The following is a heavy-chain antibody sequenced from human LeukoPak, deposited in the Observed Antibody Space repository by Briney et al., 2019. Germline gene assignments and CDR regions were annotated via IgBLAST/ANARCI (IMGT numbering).Heavy chain of an antibody. CDR2: ISYDGSNK. CDR3: AKELAATWGQRFDY. D-gene: IGHD1-26*01. Sequence: GGSLRLSCAASGFTFSSYAMHWDRQAPGKGLEWVAVISYDGSNKYYADSVKGRFTISRDNSKNTLYLQMNSLRAEDTAVYYCAKELAATWGQRFDYWGQGTLVTVSS. V-gene: IGHV3-30*04. CDR1: GFTFSSYA. J-gene: IGHJ4*02.